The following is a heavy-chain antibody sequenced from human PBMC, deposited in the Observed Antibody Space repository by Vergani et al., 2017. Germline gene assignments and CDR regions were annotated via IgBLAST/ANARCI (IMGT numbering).Heavy chain of an antibody. V-gene: IGHV3-30*02. Sequence: QVQLVESGGGVVQPGGSLRLSCAASEFTFSSYGMHWVRQAPGKGLEWVAFIRYDGSNKYYADSVKGRFTISRDNSKNTLYLQMNSLRTEDTAVYYCAKDWVVPAAHDAFDIWGQGTMVTVSS. CDR1: EFTFSSYG. CDR3: AKDWVVPAAHDAFDI. CDR2: IRYDGSNK. J-gene: IGHJ3*02. D-gene: IGHD2-2*01.